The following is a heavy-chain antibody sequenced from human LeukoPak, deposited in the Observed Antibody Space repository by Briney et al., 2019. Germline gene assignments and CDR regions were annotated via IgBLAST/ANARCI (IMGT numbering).Heavy chain of an antibody. CDR2: IYYSGST. Sequence: GSLRLSCAASGFTFTSHWMSWIRQPPGKGLEWIGSIYYSGSTYYNPSLKSRVTISVDTSKNQFSLKLSSVTAADTAVYYCARHGYSDYKFDPWGQGTLVTVSS. J-gene: IGHJ5*02. CDR3: ARHGYSDYKFDP. D-gene: IGHD5-12*01. CDR1: GFTFTSHW. V-gene: IGHV4-39*01.